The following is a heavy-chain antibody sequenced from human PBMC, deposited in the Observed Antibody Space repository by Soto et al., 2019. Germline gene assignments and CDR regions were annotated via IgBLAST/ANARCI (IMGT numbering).Heavy chain of an antibody. CDR1: GFTFSRNG. J-gene: IGHJ6*02. D-gene: IGHD3-9*01. CDR2: IWYDGSNQ. CDR3: ARVAVHEHEILTGYSDYHYYYGMDV. V-gene: IGHV3-33*01. Sequence: QVQLVESGGGVVQPGRSLRLSCAASGFTFSRNGMHWVRQAPGKGLEWVAIIWYDGSNQYYADSVKGRFTISRDNSMNTLYLHMNSLRAADTDVYYCARVAVHEHEILTGYSDYHYYYGMDVWGQGTTVTVSS.